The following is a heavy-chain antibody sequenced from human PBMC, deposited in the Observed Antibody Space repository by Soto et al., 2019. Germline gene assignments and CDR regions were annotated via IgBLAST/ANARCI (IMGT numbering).Heavy chain of an antibody. CDR2: IYYTGST. CDR3: ARGYGYDSSGYNPAGTTQVYSGS. J-gene: IGHJ5*02. V-gene: IGHV4-59*12. Sequence: SETLSLTCTVSGGAISTYYWSWIRQPPGKGLEWIGYIYYTGSTKYNPSLKSRVTISVDTSKNQLSLKLSSVTAADTAVYYCARGYGYDSSGYNPAGTTQVYSGSWGQGPPVTVSS. D-gene: IGHD3-22*01. CDR1: GGAISTYY.